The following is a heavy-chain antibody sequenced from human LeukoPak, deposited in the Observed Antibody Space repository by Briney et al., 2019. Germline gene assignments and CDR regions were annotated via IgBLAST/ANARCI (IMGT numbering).Heavy chain of an antibody. CDR3: ARIRDGYNDAYDL. Sequence: ASVKVSCKASGYTFTGYYMHWVRQAPGQGLEWMGGIIPIFGTANYAQNFQGRVTLTRDTSTSTVYMELSSLRSEDTAIYYCARIRDGYNDAYDLWGQGTVVTVPS. D-gene: IGHD5-24*01. CDR2: IIPIFGTA. V-gene: IGHV1-46*01. J-gene: IGHJ3*01. CDR1: GYTFTGYY.